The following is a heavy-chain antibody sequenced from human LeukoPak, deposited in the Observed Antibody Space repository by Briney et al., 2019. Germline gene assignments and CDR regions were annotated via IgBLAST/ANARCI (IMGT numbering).Heavy chain of an antibody. D-gene: IGHD3-3*01. CDR2: INHSGST. Sequence: SETVSLTCAVYGGSFSGYYWSWIRQPPGKGLEWIGEINHSGSTNYNPSLKSRVTISVDTSKNQFSLKLSSVTAADTAVYYCARHIRITIFGVVTKTEGFDPWGQGTLVTVSS. V-gene: IGHV4-34*01. CDR1: GGSFSGYY. CDR3: ARHIRITIFGVVTKTEGFDP. J-gene: IGHJ5*02.